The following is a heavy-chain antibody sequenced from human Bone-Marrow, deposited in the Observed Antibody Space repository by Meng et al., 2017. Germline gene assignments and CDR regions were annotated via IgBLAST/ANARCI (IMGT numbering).Heavy chain of an antibody. Sequence: SETLSLTCTVSGGSISSYYWSWIRQPAGKGLEWIGRIYTSGSTNYNPSLKSRVTMSVDTSKNQFSLKLSSVTAADTAVYYCARDGEYCSGGSCYSVPENDAFDIWGQGTMVIVSS. CDR2: IYTSGST. D-gene: IGHD2-15*01. CDR1: GGSISSYY. CDR3: ARDGEYCSGGSCYSVPENDAFDI. V-gene: IGHV4-4*07. J-gene: IGHJ3*02.